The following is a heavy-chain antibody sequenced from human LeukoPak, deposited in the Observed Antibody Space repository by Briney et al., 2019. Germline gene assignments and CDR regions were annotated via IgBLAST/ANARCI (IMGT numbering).Heavy chain of an antibody. CDR2: IISRGDTT. Sequence: GGPLRLSCAASGFTFSSYAMHWVRQAPGKGLEWVSNIISRGDTTHYADSVKGRLTISRDNAKNSLSLQLNSLRAEDTAVYYCARGRGYCTGVSCDIDYWGQGTLVTVSS. D-gene: IGHD2-8*02. V-gene: IGHV3-48*03. CDR3: ARGRGYCTGVSCDIDY. CDR1: GFTFSSYA. J-gene: IGHJ4*02.